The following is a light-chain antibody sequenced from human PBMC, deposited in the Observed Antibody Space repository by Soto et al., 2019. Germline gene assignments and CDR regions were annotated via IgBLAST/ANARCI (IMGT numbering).Light chain of an antibody. CDR3: NSYAGSNNFL. CDR1: SSDVGGYNY. V-gene: IGLV2-8*01. J-gene: IGLJ1*01. Sequence: QSALTQPPSASESPGQSVTISCTGTSSDVGGYNYVSWYQQHPGKAPKLMIYEVSKRPSGVPDRFSGSKSGNTASLTVSGLQAEDEADYYCNSYAGSNNFLFGTGTKVTVL. CDR2: EVS.